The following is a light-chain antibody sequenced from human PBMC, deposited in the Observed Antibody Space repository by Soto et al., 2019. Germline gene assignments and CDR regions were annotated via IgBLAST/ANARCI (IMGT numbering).Light chain of an antibody. J-gene: IGKJ3*01. V-gene: IGKV1-33*01. CDR3: QKGNSLPPFT. CDR2: DAS. Sequence: DIQMTQSPSSLSASVGDRVTITCQASQDIRNYLNWFQQKPGKAPKLLIYDASNLETGVPSRFSGTGSGTDFTLTINNLQPEDVATYYCQKGNSLPPFTFGPGTRVDI. CDR1: QDIRNY.